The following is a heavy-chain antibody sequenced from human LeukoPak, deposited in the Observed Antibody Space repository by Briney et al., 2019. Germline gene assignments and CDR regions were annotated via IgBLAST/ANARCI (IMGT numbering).Heavy chain of an antibody. Sequence: GGSLRLSCAASGFTFSSYAVSWVRQAPGKGLEWVGRIKSKTDGGTTDYAAPVKGRFTISRDDSKNTVYLQMSSLKTEDTAVYFCAHRDTAMVRVDYWGQGTLVTVSS. V-gene: IGHV3-15*01. J-gene: IGHJ4*02. CDR2: IKSKTDGGTT. D-gene: IGHD5-18*01. CDR1: GFTFSSYA. CDR3: AHRDTAMVRVDY.